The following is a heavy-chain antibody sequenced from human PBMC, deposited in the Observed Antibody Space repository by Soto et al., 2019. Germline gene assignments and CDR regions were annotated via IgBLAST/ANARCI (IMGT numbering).Heavy chain of an antibody. CDR1: GFTFSGYS. Sequence: EVQLVESGGGLVKPGGSLRLSCVASGFTFSGYSINWVRQAPGTGLEWVSYISGPSIYIYYADSVKGRFIISRDNAKSAVYLQMNRLRAEDPAVYYCARGFRTGFNVWGQGTTVSVSS. D-gene: IGHD7-27*01. CDR2: ISGPSIYI. J-gene: IGHJ6*02. V-gene: IGHV3-21*01. CDR3: ARGFRTGFNV.